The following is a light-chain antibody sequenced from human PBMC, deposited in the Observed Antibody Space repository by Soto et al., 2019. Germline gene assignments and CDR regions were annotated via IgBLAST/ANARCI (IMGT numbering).Light chain of an antibody. V-gene: IGLV2-14*03. CDR2: DVR. Sequence: QSVLTQPASVSGSPGQSITISCTGNSSDVGGYNYVSWYQQHPGKAPKLMIYDVRNRPSGVSNRFSGSKSVNTASLTISGLQAEDEADYYCSSYTSISTYVFGTGTKLTVL. CDR1: SSDVGGYNY. J-gene: IGLJ1*01. CDR3: SSYTSISTYV.